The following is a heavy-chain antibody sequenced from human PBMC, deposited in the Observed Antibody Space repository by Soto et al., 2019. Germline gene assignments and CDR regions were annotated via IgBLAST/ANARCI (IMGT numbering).Heavy chain of an antibody. CDR2: ISRSSTGI. J-gene: IGHJ6*02. Sequence: EVQLVESGGGLVQPGGSLRLSCAASGFTFSLYSMSWVRQAPGKGLEWVSYISRSSTGIHYADSVKGRFTISRDDATNSMHLKMNSLIDGDTAVYYCARAVTWGLDVWGQGTTVSISS. V-gene: IGHV3-48*02. CDR1: GFTFSLYS. CDR3: ARAVTWGLDV. D-gene: IGHD3-10*01.